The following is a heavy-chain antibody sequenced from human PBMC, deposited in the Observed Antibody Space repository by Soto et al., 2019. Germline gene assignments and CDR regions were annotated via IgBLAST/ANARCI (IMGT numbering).Heavy chain of an antibody. CDR3: SVTRGGAHPHDI. J-gene: IGHJ3*02. Sequence: PSEILSLTCNSSGGPLSSFYYSWIRQAPGKGLEWIGYIYYTGSTNYNPSLKSRVTMSVDTSKNQFSLKLTSVTAADTAVYFCSVTRGGAHPHDIWGQGTMVTVSS. CDR1: GGPLSSFY. V-gene: IGHV4-59*01. CDR2: IYYTGST. D-gene: IGHD2-21*02.